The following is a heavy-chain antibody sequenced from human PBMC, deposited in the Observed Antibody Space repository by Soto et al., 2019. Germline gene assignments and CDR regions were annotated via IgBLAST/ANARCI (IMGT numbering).Heavy chain of an antibody. J-gene: IGHJ4*02. CDR2: ISGSGGST. V-gene: IGHV3-23*01. D-gene: IGHD3-16*02. CDR3: AKVSTDYYDYVWGSYPKGRYFDY. Sequence: GESLSLSCAASGFPFSSYAMSWVRPAPGKGLEWVSAISGSGGSTYYADSVKGRFTISRDNSKNTLYLQMNSLRAEDTAVYYCAKVSTDYYDYVWGSYPKGRYFDYWGQGTLVTVSS. CDR1: GFPFSSYA.